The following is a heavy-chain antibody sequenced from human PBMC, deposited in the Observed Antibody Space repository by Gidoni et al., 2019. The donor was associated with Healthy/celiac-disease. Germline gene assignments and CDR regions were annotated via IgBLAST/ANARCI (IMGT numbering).Heavy chain of an antibody. CDR3: AKGVITIFGVVINQNWFDP. CDR1: GYTFPGYY. CDR2: INPNSGGT. V-gene: IGHV1-2*02. J-gene: IGHJ5*02. Sequence: QVQLVQSGAEVTKPGASVKVSCKASGYTFPGYYMHWVRQAPGQGLEWMGWINPNSGGTNYAQKFQGRVTMTRDTSISTAYMELSRLRSDDTAVYYCAKGVITIFGVVINQNWFDPWGQGTLVTVSS. D-gene: IGHD3-3*01.